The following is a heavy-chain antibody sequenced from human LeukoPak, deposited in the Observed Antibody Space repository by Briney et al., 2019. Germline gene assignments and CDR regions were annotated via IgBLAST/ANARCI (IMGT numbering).Heavy chain of an antibody. Sequence: GGSLRLSGAASGFTLSSYGMHWVRQAPGKGLVWVAFIRYDGSNKYYADSVKGRFTISRDNSKNTLYLQMNSLRAEDTAVYYCAKAPPGSGISVDYWGQGTLVTVSS. J-gene: IGHJ4*02. CDR2: IRYDGSNK. D-gene: IGHD3-10*01. V-gene: IGHV3-30*02. CDR3: AKAPPGSGISVDY. CDR1: GFTLSSYG.